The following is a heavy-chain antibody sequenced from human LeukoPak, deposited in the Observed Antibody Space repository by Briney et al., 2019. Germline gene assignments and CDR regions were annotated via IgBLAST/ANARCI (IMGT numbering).Heavy chain of an antibody. Sequence: PGGSLRLSCAASGFTFSSYEMNWVRQAPGKGLEWVSYISSSGSTIYYADSVKGRFTISRDNAKNSLYLQMNSLRAEDTAVYYCARVATPDAFDIWGQGTMVTVSS. CDR3: ARVATPDAFDI. V-gene: IGHV3-48*03. CDR2: ISSSGSTI. J-gene: IGHJ3*02. CDR1: GFTFSSYE.